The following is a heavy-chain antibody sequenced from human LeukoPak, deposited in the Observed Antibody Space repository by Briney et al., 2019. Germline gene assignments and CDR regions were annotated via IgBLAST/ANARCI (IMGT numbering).Heavy chain of an antibody. Sequence: GGSLRLSCTASGFTFGDYAMSWFRQAPGKGLEWVGFIRSKAYGGTTEYAASVKGRFTISRDDSKSIAYLQMNSLKTGDTAVYYCTRGLGDYGGDLDPWGQGTLVTVSS. V-gene: IGHV3-49*03. CDR1: GFTFGDYA. J-gene: IGHJ5*02. CDR2: IRSKAYGGTT. CDR3: TRGLGDYGGDLDP. D-gene: IGHD4-23*01.